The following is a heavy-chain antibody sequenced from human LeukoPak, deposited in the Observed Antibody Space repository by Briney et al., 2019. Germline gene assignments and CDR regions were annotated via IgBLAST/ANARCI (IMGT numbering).Heavy chain of an antibody. Sequence: SVNVSCKVSGGPFTGHGISWVRQAPGEGLEWMGGITAIYETTNYAERFQGRVTMTADESTSTFYMELSSLRSEDTAVYYCARGLHSSSYGYGMDFWGQGTTVTVSS. CDR1: GGPFTGHG. CDR2: ITAIYETT. V-gene: IGHV1-69*01. CDR3: ARGLHSSSYGYGMDF. J-gene: IGHJ6*02. D-gene: IGHD2-2*01.